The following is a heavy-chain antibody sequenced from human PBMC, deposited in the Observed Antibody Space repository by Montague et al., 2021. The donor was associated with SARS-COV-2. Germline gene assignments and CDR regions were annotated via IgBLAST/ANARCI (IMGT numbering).Heavy chain of an antibody. D-gene: IGHD2-15*01. Sequence: PALVKPTQTLTLTCTFSGFSLSTSGMCVSWIRQPPGKALEWLARIDWDDDEYYSTSLKTRLTISKDTSKNQVVLTMTNMDPVDTATYYCARIRGYCSGGSCYYYGMDVWGQGTTVTVSS. CDR1: GFSLSTSGMC. CDR2: IDWDDDE. V-gene: IGHV2-70*11. J-gene: IGHJ6*02. CDR3: ARIRGYCSGGSCYYYGMDV.